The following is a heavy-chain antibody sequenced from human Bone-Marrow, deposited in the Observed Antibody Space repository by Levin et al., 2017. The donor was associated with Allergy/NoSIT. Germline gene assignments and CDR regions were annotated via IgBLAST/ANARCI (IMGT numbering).Heavy chain of an antibody. D-gene: IGHD1-26*01. J-gene: IGHJ4*02. CDR1: GFTFRSHA. CDR2: ISYDASRK. Sequence: GGSLRLSCAASGFTFRSHAMQWVRQAPGKGLEWVAYISYDASRKYYAESVKGRFAVSRDNSENTLYLQLNSLRDDDTAVYYCARDASGTYSKDYWGQGTLVAVSS. CDR3: ARDASGTYSKDY. V-gene: IGHV3-30*09.